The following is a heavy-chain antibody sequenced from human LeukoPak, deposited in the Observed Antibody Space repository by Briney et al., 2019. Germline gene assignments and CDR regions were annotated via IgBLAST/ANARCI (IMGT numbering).Heavy chain of an antibody. V-gene: IGHV1-2*06. CDR1: GYTFTAYY. J-gene: IGHJ4*02. CDR3: ARAVCSTSCYLFDY. D-gene: IGHD2-2*01. Sequence: ASVKVSCKASGYTFTAYYIHWVRQAPGQGLEWMGRINPNSGGTNYAQKFQGRVTMTRDMSISTVYMELRSDDTAVYYCARAVCSTSCYLFDYWGQGTLVTVSS. CDR2: INPNSGGT.